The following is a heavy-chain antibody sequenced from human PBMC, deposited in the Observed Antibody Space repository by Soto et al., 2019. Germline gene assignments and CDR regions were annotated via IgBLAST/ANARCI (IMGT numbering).Heavy chain of an antibody. CDR1: GFTFSSYW. CDR3: ARNRTF. J-gene: IGHJ4*02. V-gene: IGHV3-7*03. CDR2: IKQDGSEK. Sequence: PGGSLRLSCAASGFTFSSYWVRWVRQSPGKGLEWVANIKQDGSEKYYVDSVKGRFTISRDNAKNSLYLQMNSLRAEDTAVYYCARNRTFRGQGTQVTGSS.